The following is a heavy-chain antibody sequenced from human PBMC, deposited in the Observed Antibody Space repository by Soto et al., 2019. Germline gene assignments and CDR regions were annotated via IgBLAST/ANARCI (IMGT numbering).Heavy chain of an antibody. CDR1: GYTFSTYV. V-gene: IGHV3-23*01. D-gene: IGHD3-16*02. CDR3: AKAMGSSGVIQKWPNFDS. J-gene: IGHJ4*02. CDR2: ISGSGDTT. Sequence: EVQLLESGGGLVQPGGSLRLSCAASGYTFSTYVMSWVRQAPGKGLEWVSAISGSGDTTNYADSVRGRFTLSRDNSKNTLYLQMNSLRAEDTALYYCAKAMGSSGVIQKWPNFDSWGQGTLVTVSS.